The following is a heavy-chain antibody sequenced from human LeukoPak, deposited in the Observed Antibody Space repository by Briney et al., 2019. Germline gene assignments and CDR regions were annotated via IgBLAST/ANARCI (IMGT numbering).Heavy chain of an antibody. CDR3: ARGGDYGGDY. Sequence: SETLSLTCAVYGGSFSGYYWSWIRQPPGKGLEWIGEINHSGSTNYNPSLKSRVTISVDTSKNQFSLKLSSVTAADTAVYYCARGGDYGGDYWGREPCHRLL. D-gene: IGHD4-17*01. CDR1: GGSFSGYY. J-gene: IGHJ4*02. CDR2: INHSGST. V-gene: IGHV4-34*01.